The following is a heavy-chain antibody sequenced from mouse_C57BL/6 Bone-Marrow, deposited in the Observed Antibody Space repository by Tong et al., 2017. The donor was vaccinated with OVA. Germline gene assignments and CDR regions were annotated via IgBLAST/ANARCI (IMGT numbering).Heavy chain of an antibody. CDR3: ARLYDYDGFAY. J-gene: IGHJ3*01. D-gene: IGHD2-4*01. CDR2: INSDGGST. Sequence: EVQLQESGGGLVQPGESLKLSCESNEYEFPSHDMSWVRKTPEKSLELVAAINSDGGSTYYPDTMERRFIISRDNTKKTLYLQMSSLRSEDTALCYCARLYDYDGFAYWGQGTLVTVSA. V-gene: IGHV5-2*01. CDR1: EYEFPSHD.